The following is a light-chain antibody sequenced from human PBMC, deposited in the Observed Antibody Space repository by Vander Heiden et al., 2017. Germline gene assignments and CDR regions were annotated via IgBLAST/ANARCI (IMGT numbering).Light chain of an antibody. CDR2: WGS. V-gene: IGKV2-28*01. CDR3: KQALQTPYT. CDR1: QSLLHSNGYNY. Sequence: DIVMTQSPLSLPVTPGEPASISCRSSQSLLHSNGYNYFHWYLQKPGQSPQLLIYWGSNRAAGVPDRCSGSGSGTDFTLQISRVEAEDVGVYYCKQALQTPYTFGQGTKLEIK. J-gene: IGKJ2*01.